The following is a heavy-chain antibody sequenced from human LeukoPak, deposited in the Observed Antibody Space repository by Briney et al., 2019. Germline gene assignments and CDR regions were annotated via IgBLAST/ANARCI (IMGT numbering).Heavy chain of an antibody. D-gene: IGHD2-21*02. V-gene: IGHV3-21*01. CDR3: ARETYCGGDCYSGLDYGMDV. J-gene: IGHJ6*02. CDR2: ISSISSYI. CDR1: GFTFSSYS. Sequence: GGSLRLSCSASGFTFSSYSMNWVRQAPGRGLEWVSSISSISSYIYYADSVKGRFTISRDNDKNSLYLQMNSLRAEDTAVYYCARETYCGGDCYSGLDYGMDVWGQGTTVTVSS.